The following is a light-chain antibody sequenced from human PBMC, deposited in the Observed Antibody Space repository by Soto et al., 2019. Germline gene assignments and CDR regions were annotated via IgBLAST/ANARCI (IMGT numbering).Light chain of an antibody. Sequence: QYALTQPASVSGSPGQSVTISCTGTSSDVGSYNLVSWYQQHPGKAPKLMIYEVSKRPSGVSNRCSGSKSGNTASLTISGLQAEDEADYYCCSYAGSSTYVFGTGTKLTVL. J-gene: IGLJ1*01. V-gene: IGLV2-23*02. CDR2: EVS. CDR3: CSYAGSSTYV. CDR1: SSDVGSYNL.